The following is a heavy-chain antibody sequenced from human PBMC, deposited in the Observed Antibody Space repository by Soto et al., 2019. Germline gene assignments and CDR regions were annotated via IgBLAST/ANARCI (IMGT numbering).Heavy chain of an antibody. J-gene: IGHJ6*02. Sequence: GGSLRLSCAASGFTFSGYGMHWVRQAPGKGLEWVAVISYDGNNKYYADSVKGRFTISRDNSKNTLYLQMNSLRAEDTAVYYCAKGGRGTYYYYYGMDVWGQGATVTVSS. CDR2: ISYDGNNK. D-gene: IGHD1-1*01. V-gene: IGHV3-30*18. CDR1: GFTFSGYG. CDR3: AKGGRGTYYYYYGMDV.